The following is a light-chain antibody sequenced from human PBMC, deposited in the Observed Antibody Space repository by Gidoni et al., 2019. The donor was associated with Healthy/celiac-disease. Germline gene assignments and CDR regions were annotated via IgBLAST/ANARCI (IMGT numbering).Light chain of an antibody. CDR2: AAS. V-gene: IGKV1-39*01. CDR1: QSISSY. J-gene: IGKJ1*01. Sequence: DSQMTQSPSSLSASVGDRVTITCRASQSISSYLNWYQQKPGKAPKLLIYAASSLQSGVPSRFSGSGFGTDFTLTISSLQPEDFATYYCQQSYSTPGTFGQGTKVEIK. CDR3: QQSYSTPGT.